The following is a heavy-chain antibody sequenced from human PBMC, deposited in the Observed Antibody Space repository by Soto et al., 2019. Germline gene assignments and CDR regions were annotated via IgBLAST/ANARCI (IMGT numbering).Heavy chain of an antibody. CDR1: GFTFSSYG. V-gene: IGHV3-30*18. CDR3: AKERIQLWSRDYFDY. CDR2: ISYDGSNK. Sequence: GSLRLSCAASGFTFSSYGMHWVRQAPGKGLEWVAVISYDGSNKYYADSVKGRFTISRDNSKNTLYLQMNSLRAEDTAVYYCAKERIQLWSRDYFDYWGQGTLVTVSS. D-gene: IGHD5-18*01. J-gene: IGHJ4*02.